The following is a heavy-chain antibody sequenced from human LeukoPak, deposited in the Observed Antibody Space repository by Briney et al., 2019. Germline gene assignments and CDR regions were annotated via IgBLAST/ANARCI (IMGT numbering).Heavy chain of an antibody. CDR2: IYTSGST. D-gene: IGHD2-15*01. V-gene: IGHV4-61*02. CDR1: GDSISSGTYY. Sequence: SETLSLTCTVSGDSISSGTYYWIWIRQPAGKGLEWIGRIYTSGSTNYNPSLKSRVTISVDTSKNQFSLKLSSVTAADTAVYYCAGDLGYCSGGSCYQSPFDYWGQGTLVTVSS. J-gene: IGHJ4*02. CDR3: AGDLGYCSGGSCYQSPFDY.